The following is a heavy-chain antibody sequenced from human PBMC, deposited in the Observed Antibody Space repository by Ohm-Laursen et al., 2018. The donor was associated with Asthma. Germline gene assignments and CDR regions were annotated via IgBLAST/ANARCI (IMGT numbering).Heavy chain of an antibody. D-gene: IGHD3-22*01. CDR2: IIPIFGIA. CDR1: GGTFSSYA. CDR3: ARVLSYYDHSSYYDRIDY. J-gene: IGHJ4*02. Sequence: SVKVSCKASGGTFSSYAISWVRQAPGQGLEWMGGIIPIFGIANYAQKFQGRVTITADKSTSTAYMELRGLRSDDTAVYYCARVLSYYDHSSYYDRIDYWGQGSLVTVSS. V-gene: IGHV1-69*10.